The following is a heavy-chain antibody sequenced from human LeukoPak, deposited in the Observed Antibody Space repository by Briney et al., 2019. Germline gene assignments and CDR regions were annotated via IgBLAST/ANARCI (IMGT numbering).Heavy chain of an antibody. J-gene: IGHJ6*02. Sequence: TGGSLRLSCAASGFTFSSYAMSWVRQAPGKGLEWVSSISGSGAGTYYADSVKGRFTISRDNSKNTLDLQMNSLRAVDTAVYYCAKSVAVNYGSGSYSYGMDVWGQGTTVTVSS. CDR3: AKSVAVNYGSGSYSYGMDV. V-gene: IGHV3-23*01. D-gene: IGHD3-10*01. CDR2: ISGSGAGT. CDR1: GFTFSSYA.